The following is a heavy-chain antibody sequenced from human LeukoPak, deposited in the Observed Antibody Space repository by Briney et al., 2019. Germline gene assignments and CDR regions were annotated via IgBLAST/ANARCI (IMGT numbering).Heavy chain of an antibody. D-gene: IGHD4-17*01. Sequence: PGGSLRLSCAASGFTVSSYSMNWVRQAPGEGLEWVSYISSSSSTIYYADSVKGRFTISRDNAKNSLYLQMNSLRAEDTAVYYCAKTYGGLRDDAFDIWGQGTMVTVSS. V-gene: IGHV3-48*01. J-gene: IGHJ3*02. CDR1: GFTVSSYS. CDR3: AKTYGGLRDDAFDI. CDR2: ISSSSSTI.